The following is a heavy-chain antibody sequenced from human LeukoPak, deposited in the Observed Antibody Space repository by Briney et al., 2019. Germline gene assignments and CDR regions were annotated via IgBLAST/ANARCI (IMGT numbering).Heavy chain of an antibody. D-gene: IGHD5-24*01. CDR3: ARGLDGAFDI. J-gene: IGHJ3*02. CDR1: GFTFSSYG. V-gene: IGHV3-21*01. Sequence: GGSLRLSCAASGFTFSSYGMNWVRQAPGKGLEWVSSVSSSSGYTYYADSVKGRFTISRDNAKNSLYLQMNSLRAEDTAVYYCARGLDGAFDIWGQGTMVTVSS. CDR2: VSSSSGYT.